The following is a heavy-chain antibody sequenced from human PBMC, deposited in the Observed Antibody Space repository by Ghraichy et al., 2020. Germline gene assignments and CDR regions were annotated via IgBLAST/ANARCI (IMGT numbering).Heavy chain of an antibody. V-gene: IGHV3-23*01. Sequence: GGSLNISCTASGFTFSTYGMSWVRQAPGKGLEWVSAVNDGKTYYADSVKGRFTISRDNSKNTLYLQMNSLTAADTAIYYCVREYPQISIADYWGQGTLVTVSS. CDR3: VREYPQISIADY. CDR1: GFTFSTYG. D-gene: IGHD2-21*01. J-gene: IGHJ4*02. CDR2: VNDGKT.